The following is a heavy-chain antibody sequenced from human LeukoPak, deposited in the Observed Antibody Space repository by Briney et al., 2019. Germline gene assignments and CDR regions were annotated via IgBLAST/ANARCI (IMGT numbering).Heavy chain of an antibody. J-gene: IGHJ6*02. CDR2: MNPNSGNT. D-gene: IGHD5-18*01. CDR3: ARGGDGLRGYNYGYYPYYYYGMDV. CDR1: GYTFTSYD. V-gene: IGHV1-8*01. Sequence: LGASVKVSCKASGYTFTSYDINWVRQATGQGLEWMGWMNPNSGNTGYAQKFQGRVTMTRNTSISTAYMELSSLRSEDTAVYYCARGGDGLRGYNYGYYPYYYYGMDVWGQGTTVTVSS.